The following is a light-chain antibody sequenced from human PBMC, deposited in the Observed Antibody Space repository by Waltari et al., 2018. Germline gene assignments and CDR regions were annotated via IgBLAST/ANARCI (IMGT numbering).Light chain of an antibody. Sequence: QSALTQPRSVSGSPGQSVTISCTGTSSDVGGYNYVSWYQQHPGKAPKLMIYDVSKRPSGVPVRFSGSKSGNTASLTISGLQAEDEADYYCCSYAGRHRGYVFGTGTKVTVL. CDR3: CSYAGRHRGYV. CDR1: SSDVGGYNY. J-gene: IGLJ1*01. CDR2: DVS. V-gene: IGLV2-11*01.